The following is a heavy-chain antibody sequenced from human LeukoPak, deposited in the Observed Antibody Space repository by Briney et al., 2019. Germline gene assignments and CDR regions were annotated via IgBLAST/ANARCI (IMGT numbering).Heavy chain of an antibody. CDR3: AVDYDSSGYSFGY. CDR1: GGSISSSSYY. J-gene: IGHJ4*02. Sequence: KPSETLSLTCTVSGGSISSSSYYWGWIRQPPGKGLEWIGSIYYSGSTYYNPSLKSRVIISVDTSKNQFSLKLSSVTAADTAVYYCAVDYDSSGYSFGYWGQGTLVTVSS. CDR2: IYYSGST. V-gene: IGHV4-39*01. D-gene: IGHD3-22*01.